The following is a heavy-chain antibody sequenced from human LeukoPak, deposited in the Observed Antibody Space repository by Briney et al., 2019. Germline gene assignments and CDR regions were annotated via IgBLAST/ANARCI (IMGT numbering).Heavy chain of an antibody. D-gene: IGHD2-2*01. J-gene: IGHJ6*02. Sequence: SETLSLTCAVYGGSFSGYYWSWIRQPPGKGLEWIGEINHSGSTNYNPSLKSRVTISVDTPKNQFSLKLSSVTAADTAVYYCARGPAIIYYYYGMDVWGQGTTVTVSS. CDR3: ARGPAIIYYYYGMDV. CDR1: GGSFSGYY. CDR2: INHSGST. V-gene: IGHV4-34*01.